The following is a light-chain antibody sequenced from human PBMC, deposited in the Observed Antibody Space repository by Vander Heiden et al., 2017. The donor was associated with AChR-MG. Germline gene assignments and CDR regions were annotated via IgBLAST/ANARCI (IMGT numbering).Light chain of an antibody. V-gene: IGLV1-40*01. CDR3: QSYDSNLSGYV. Sequence: TISCTGSRSNIGAGYDVHWYQQLPGTAPKLLIYINTNRPSGVPDRFSGSKSGTSASLAITGLQAEDEADYYCQSYDSNLSGYVFGTGTKVTVL. CDR2: INT. J-gene: IGLJ1*01. CDR1: RSNIGAGYD.